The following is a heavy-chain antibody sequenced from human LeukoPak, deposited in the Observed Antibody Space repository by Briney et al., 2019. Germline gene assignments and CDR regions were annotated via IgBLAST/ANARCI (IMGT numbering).Heavy chain of an antibody. Sequence: GASVEVSCKASGGTFSSYAISWVRQAPGQGLEWMGWISAYNGNTNYAQKLQGRVTMTTDTSTSTAYMELRSLRSDDTAVYYCARALNGGTKNYYGMDVWGQGTTVTVSS. CDR2: ISAYNGNT. V-gene: IGHV1-18*01. D-gene: IGHD3-16*01. CDR3: ARALNGGTKNYYGMDV. CDR1: GGTFSSYA. J-gene: IGHJ6*02.